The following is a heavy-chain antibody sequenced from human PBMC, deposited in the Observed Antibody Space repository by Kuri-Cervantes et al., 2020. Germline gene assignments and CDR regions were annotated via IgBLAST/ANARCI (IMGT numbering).Heavy chain of an antibody. J-gene: IGHJ3*02. CDR3: ARGYSGWSFDI. V-gene: IGHV3-21*01. D-gene: IGHD6-19*01. CDR2: ISSSSSYI. CDR1: GFAFSSYS. Sequence: GGSLRLSCAASGFAFSSYSMNCDRQAPGKGLEWVSSISSSSSYIYYADSVKGRFTISRDNAKNPLYLQMNSLRAGDTAVYYCARGYSGWSFDIWGQGTMVTVSS.